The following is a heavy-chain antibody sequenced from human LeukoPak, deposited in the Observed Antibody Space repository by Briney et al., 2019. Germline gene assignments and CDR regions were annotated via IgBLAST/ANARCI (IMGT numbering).Heavy chain of an antibody. CDR1: GGSFSRYY. D-gene: IGHD3-22*01. J-gene: IGHJ4*02. V-gene: IGHV4-34*01. CDR3: ARQNYYDTLGFDY. CDR2: INHRGST. Sequence: SETLSLTCAVNGGSFSRYYWSWIRQPPGKGLEWIGEINHRGSTNYNPSLKSRVTISVDTSKNQFSLKLSSVTAADTAVYYCARQNYYDTLGFDYWGQGTLVTVSS.